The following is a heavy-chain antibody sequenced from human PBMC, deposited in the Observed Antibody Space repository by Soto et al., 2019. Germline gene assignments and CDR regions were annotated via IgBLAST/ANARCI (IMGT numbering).Heavy chain of an antibody. CDR1: GFTFSSYA. J-gene: IGHJ4*02. V-gene: IGHV3-23*01. Sequence: PGGSLRLSCAASGFTFSSYAMSWVRQAPGKGLEWVSAISGSGGSTYYADSVKGRFTISRDNSKNTLYLQMNSLRAEDTAVYYCAKAETLRHVYGDLASDYWGQGTLVTVSS. CDR3: AKAETLRHVYGDLASDY. D-gene: IGHD4-17*01. CDR2: ISGSGGST.